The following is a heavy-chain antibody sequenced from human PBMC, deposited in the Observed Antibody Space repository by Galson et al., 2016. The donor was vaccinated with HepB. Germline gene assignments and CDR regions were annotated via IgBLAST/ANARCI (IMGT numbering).Heavy chain of an antibody. CDR3: AKSSCGGECYYRMDV. CDR2: ISGSGGRT. D-gene: IGHD2-21*01. CDR1: GFTFSSYS. J-gene: IGHJ6*02. Sequence: SLRLSCAASGFTFSSYSMTWVRQAPGKGLEWVSAISGSGGRTLYADSVKGRFSISRDGSKNTLYLQLNSLRVDDTAVYYCAKSSCGGECYYRMDVWGQGTTVTVS. V-gene: IGHV3-23*01.